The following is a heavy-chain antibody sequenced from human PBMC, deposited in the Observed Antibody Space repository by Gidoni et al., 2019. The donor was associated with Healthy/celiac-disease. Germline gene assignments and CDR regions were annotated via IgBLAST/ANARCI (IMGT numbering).Heavy chain of an antibody. J-gene: IGHJ4*02. Sequence: EVQLLESGGGLVQPGGYLSLPCAASGFTFSSYALSWVRQAPGKGLEWVSAISGSGGSTDYADSVKGRFTISRDNSKNTLYLQMNSLRAEDTAVYYCAKDGRITMIVVVITHFDYWGQGTLVTVSS. CDR1: GFTFSSYA. CDR3: AKDGRITMIVVVITHFDY. D-gene: IGHD3-22*01. V-gene: IGHV3-23*01. CDR2: ISGSGGST.